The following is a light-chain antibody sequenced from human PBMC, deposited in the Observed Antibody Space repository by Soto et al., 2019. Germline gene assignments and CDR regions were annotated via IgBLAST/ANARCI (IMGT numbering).Light chain of an antibody. CDR1: TSNIGSNT. V-gene: IGLV1-44*01. CDR2: SND. CDR3: AIWDLTLSAWV. Sequence: QSVLTQPPSASGTPGQRVTISCSGSTSNIGSNTVSWYQHLPGTAHKLLIYSNDQRPSGVPDRFSGSKSGTSASLAISGLQSEDEADYYCAIWDLTLSAWVFGVWTKLTVL. J-gene: IGLJ3*02.